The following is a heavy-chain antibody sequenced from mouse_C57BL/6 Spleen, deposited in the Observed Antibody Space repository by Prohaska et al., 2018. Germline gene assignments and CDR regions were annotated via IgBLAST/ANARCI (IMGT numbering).Heavy chain of an antibody. V-gene: IGHV5-4*01. Sequence: EVQLVESGGGLVKPGGSLKLSCAASGFTFSSYAMSWVRQTPEKRLAWVATISDGGSYTYYPDNVKGRFTISRDKAKNNLYLQMSHLKSEETAMYYCARSSAHYFDYWGQGTTLTVSS. CDR3: ARSSAHYFDY. CDR2: ISDGGSYT. D-gene: IGHD6-1*01. J-gene: IGHJ2*01. CDR1: GFTFSSYA.